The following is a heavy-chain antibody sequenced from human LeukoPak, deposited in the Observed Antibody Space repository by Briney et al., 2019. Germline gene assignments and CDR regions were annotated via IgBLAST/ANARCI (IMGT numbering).Heavy chain of an antibody. CDR1: GFTFSPLG. D-gene: IGHD3-10*01. J-gene: IGHJ4*02. CDR3: ARGRGLTLSYHYFDY. V-gene: IGHV3-48*02. Sequence: GGSLRLSCAASGFTFSPLGMNRVRQAPGRGLEWVSYISSGTSTTYYADSVKGRFTISRDNAKNSLYLQLNSLRDEDTAVYYCARGRGLTLSYHYFDYWGQGTLVTVSS. CDR2: ISSGTSTT.